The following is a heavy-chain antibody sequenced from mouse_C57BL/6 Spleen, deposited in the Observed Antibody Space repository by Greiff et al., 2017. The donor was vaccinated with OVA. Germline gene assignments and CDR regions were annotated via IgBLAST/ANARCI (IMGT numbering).Heavy chain of an antibody. CDR3: ARQDYGSSHYFDY. Sequence: EVNVVESGGGLVKPGGSLKLSCAASGFTFSSYTMSWVRQTPAKRLEWVATISGGGGNTSYTDSVKGRFTFSRDNAKNTLYLQRSSLRSEDTALYYWARQDYGSSHYFDYWGQGTTLTVSS. CDR1: GFTFSSYT. V-gene: IGHV5-9*01. J-gene: IGHJ2*01. CDR2: ISGGGGNT. D-gene: IGHD1-1*01.